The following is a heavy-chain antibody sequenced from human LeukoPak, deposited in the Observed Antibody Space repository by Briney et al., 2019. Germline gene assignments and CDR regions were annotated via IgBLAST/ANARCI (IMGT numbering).Heavy chain of an antibody. CDR1: GFTFSSYT. Sequence: GGSLRLSCAASGFTFSSYTMTWVRQAPGKGLEWVSAISGSGGSTYYADSVKGRFTISRDNSKNTLYLQMNSLRAEDTAVYYCAKSNGYTNSWYDYWGQGTLVSVSS. CDR2: ISGSGGST. J-gene: IGHJ4*02. V-gene: IGHV3-23*01. D-gene: IGHD6-13*01. CDR3: AKSNGYTNSWYDY.